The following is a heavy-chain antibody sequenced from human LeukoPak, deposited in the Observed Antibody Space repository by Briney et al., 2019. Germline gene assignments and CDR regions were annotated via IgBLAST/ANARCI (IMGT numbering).Heavy chain of an antibody. Sequence: SETLSLTCTVSGGSISSYYWSWIRQPPGKGLEWIGYIYYSGSTNYNPFLKSRVTISVDTSKNQFSLKLSSVTAADTAVYYCARIWSVAGSWDRGMYDGYYYYGMDVWGQGTTVTVSS. D-gene: IGHD6-19*01. CDR1: GGSISSYY. CDR3: ARIWSVAGSWDRGMYDGYYYYGMDV. J-gene: IGHJ6*02. CDR2: IYYSGST. V-gene: IGHV4-59*08.